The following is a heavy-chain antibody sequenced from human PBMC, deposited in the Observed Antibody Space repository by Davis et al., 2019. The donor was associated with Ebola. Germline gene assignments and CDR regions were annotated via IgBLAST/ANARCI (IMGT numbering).Heavy chain of an antibody. V-gene: IGHV1-69*13. CDR2: IIPIFGIA. Sequence: SVKVSCKASGGTFSSYAISWVRQAPGQGLEWMGGIIPIFGIANYAQKFQGRVTIPADESTSTAYMALSSLRSEDTAVYYCARYAPYSRSWYFWFDPWGQGTLVTVSS. CDR1: GGTFSSYA. CDR3: ARYAPYSRSWYFWFDP. D-gene: IGHD6-13*01. J-gene: IGHJ5*02.